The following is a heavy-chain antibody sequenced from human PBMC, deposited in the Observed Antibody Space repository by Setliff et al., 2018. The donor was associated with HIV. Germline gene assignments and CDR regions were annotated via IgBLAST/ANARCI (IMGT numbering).Heavy chain of an antibody. V-gene: IGHV3-NL1*01. D-gene: IGHD6-6*01. CDR3: AGSEYRASRDN. J-gene: IGHJ1*01. CDR2: VYASGTT. CDR1: GFTFSSYG. Sequence: LRLSCAASGFTFSSYGMHWVRQAPGKGLEWVSGVYASGTTFYADSVKGRFTISTDSSKNTLFLQMNSLRTEDTAVYYCAGSEYRASRDNWGQGTLVTVSS.